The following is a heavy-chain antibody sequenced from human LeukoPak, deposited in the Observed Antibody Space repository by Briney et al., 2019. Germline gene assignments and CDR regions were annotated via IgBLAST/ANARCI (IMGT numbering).Heavy chain of an antibody. J-gene: IGHJ4*02. CDR2: ISYDGSNK. CDR3: AKGHEYYFDY. Sequence: GGSLRLSCAASGFTFSSYGMSWVRQAPGKGLEWVAVISYDGSNKYYADSVKGRFTISRDNSKNTLYLQMNSLRAEDTAVYYCAKGHEYYFDYWGQGTLVTVSS. CDR1: GFTFSSYG. V-gene: IGHV3-30*18.